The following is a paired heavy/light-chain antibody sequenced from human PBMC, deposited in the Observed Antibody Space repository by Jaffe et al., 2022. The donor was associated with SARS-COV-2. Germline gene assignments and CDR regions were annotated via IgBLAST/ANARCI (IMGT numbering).Light chain of an antibody. V-gene: IGKV4-1*01. CDR1: QSVLYSSNNKNF. Sequence: DIVMTQSPDSLAVSLGERATINCKSSQSVLYSSNNKNFLAWYQQKPGQPPKLLIYWASTRESGVPDRFSGSGSGTDFTLTISSLQAEDVAVYYCQQYSSTPYTFGQGTKLEIK. CDR3: QQYSSTPYT. J-gene: IGKJ2*01. CDR2: WAS.
Heavy chain of an antibody. V-gene: IGHV4-59*01. Sequence: QVQLQESGPGLVKPSETLSLTCTVSGGSISSYYWNWIRQPPGKGLEWIGYIHYSGSTNYNPPLKSRVTISVDTLKNQFSLKLSSVTAADTAVYYCARGDCESSGYWCNWFDPWGQGTLVTVSS. CDR3: ARGDCESSGYWCNWFDP. D-gene: IGHD3-22*01. CDR2: IHYSGST. CDR1: GGSISSYY. J-gene: IGHJ5*02.